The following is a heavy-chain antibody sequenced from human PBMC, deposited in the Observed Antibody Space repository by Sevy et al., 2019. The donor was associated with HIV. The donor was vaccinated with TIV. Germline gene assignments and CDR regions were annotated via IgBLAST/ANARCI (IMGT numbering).Heavy chain of an antibody. CDR3: AREQLVDNWFDP. Sequence: GGSLRLSCAASGFTFSDYYMSWIRQAPGKGLEWVSYISSSSSYTNYADSVKRRFTISRDNAKNSLYLQMNSLRAEDTAVYYCAREQLVDNWFDPWGQGTLVTVSS. CDR2: ISSSSSYT. J-gene: IGHJ5*02. V-gene: IGHV3-11*06. CDR1: GFTFSDYY. D-gene: IGHD6-6*01.